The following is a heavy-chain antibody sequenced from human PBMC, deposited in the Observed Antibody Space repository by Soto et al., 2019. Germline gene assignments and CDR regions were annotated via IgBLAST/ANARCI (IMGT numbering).Heavy chain of an antibody. CDR2: ISYDGSNK. V-gene: IGHV3-30*03. Sequence: QVQLVESGGGVVQPGRSLRLSCAASGFTFSSYGXXXXXXXXXXXXXXXXXISYDGSNKYYADSVKGRFTISRDNSKXXXXXXXXXXXXXXXXXXXXXXXXXXXXXXXXXXGMDVWGQGTTVTVSS. J-gene: IGHJ6*02. CDR3: XXXXXXXXXXXXXXGMDV. CDR1: GFTFSSYG.